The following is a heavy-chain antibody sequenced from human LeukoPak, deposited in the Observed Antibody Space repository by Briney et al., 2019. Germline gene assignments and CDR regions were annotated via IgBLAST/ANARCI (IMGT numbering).Heavy chain of an antibody. V-gene: IGHV4-38-2*02. CDR3: ARDLEGGSYYYYYYYMDV. J-gene: IGHJ6*03. D-gene: IGHD1-26*01. CDR1: GYSLRSGYY. Sequence: SETLSLTCTVSGYSLRSGYYWGWIRQPPGKGLEWIGSIYHSGSTYYNPSLKSRVTISVDTSKNQFSLKLGSVTAADTAVYYCARDLEGGSYYYYYYYMDVWGKGTTVTVSS. CDR2: IYHSGST.